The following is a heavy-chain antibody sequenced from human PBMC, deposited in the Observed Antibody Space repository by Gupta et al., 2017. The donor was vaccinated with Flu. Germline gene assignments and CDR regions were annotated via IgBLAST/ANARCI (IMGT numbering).Heavy chain of an antibody. D-gene: IGHD1-7*01. J-gene: IGHJ4*01. CDR1: GFTFTRYW. CDR3: ARDLNWDSY. CDR2: INPDGSET. V-gene: IGHV3-7*01. Sequence: EVQLVESGGGLVQPGGSLRLSCAASGFTFTRYWMTWVRQAPGKGLEWVASINPDGSETYYVDSVKGRFTISRDNAHNSLYLHMNSLRAEDTSLLYCARDLNWDSYCGHGTLVTVSS.